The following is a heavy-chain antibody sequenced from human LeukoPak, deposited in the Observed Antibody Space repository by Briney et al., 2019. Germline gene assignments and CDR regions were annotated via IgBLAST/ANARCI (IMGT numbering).Heavy chain of an antibody. CDR3: ARLAGIVGATRNNWFDP. CDR1: GGSISSSSYY. V-gene: IGHV4-39*01. CDR2: IYYSGST. Sequence: SETLSLTCTVSGGSISSSSYYWGWIRQPPGKGLEWIGSIYYSGSTYYNPSLKSRVTISVDTAKNQFSLKLSSVTAADTAVYYCARLAGIVGATRNNWFDPWGQRTLVTVSS. J-gene: IGHJ5*02. D-gene: IGHD1-26*01.